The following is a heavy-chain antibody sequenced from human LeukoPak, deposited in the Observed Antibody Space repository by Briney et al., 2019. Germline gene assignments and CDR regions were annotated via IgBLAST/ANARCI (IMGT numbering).Heavy chain of an antibody. J-gene: IGHJ2*01. CDR2: INSDGSST. CDR3: ARDSGNFFRYFDL. CDR1: GFTFSGYW. D-gene: IGHD1-26*01. V-gene: IGHV3-74*01. Sequence: PGGSLRLSCAASGFTFSGYWMHWVRQAPGKGLVWVSRINSDGSSTSYADSVKGRFTISRDNAKNTLYLQMNSLRADDTAVYYCARDSGNFFRYFDLWGRGTLVTVSS.